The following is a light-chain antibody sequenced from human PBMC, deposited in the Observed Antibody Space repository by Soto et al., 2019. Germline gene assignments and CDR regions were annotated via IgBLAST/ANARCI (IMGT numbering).Light chain of an antibody. V-gene: IGLV2-8*01. Sequence: QSALTQPPSASGSPGQSVTISCTGTSSDVGRYNFVSWYQQHPGKVPKLMMYEVTKRPSGVPDRFSGSKSGNTSSLTVSGLQDEDEADYYCCSYAGANPFFGTGTKINVL. CDR1: SSDVGRYNF. CDR2: EVT. J-gene: IGLJ1*01. CDR3: CSYAGANPF.